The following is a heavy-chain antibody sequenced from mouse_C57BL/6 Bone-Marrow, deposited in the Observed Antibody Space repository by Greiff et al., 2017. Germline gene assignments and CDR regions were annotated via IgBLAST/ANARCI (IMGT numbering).Heavy chain of an antibody. CDR3: ARWNYGSSWNYFDY. D-gene: IGHD1-1*01. CDR1: GYTFTDYY. J-gene: IGHJ2*01. V-gene: IGHV1-19*01. Sequence: EVKLQESGPVLVKPGASVKMSCKASGYTFTDYYLNWVKQSHGKSLEWIGVINPYNGGTSYNQKFKGKATLTVDKSSSTAYMELNSLTSEDSAVYYCARWNYGSSWNYFDYWGQGTTLTVSS. CDR2: INPYNGGT.